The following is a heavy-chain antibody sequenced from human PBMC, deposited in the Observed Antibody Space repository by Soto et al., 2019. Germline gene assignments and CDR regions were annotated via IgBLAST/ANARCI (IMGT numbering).Heavy chain of an antibody. V-gene: IGHV3-30*18. J-gene: IGHJ5*02. Sequence: XGSLRLSCAVSGFTFSSHGMHWVRQAPGKGLEWVAIMSYDGRKQYYLDSVKGRFTISRDNSRNTLYLQMDSLRVEDTAVYHCAKDKGDCRSIRCNPGNNWFDPWGQGTLVTYPQ. CDR3: AKDKGDCRSIRCNPGNNWFDP. CDR1: GFTFSSHG. CDR2: MSYDGRKQ. D-gene: IGHD2-2*01.